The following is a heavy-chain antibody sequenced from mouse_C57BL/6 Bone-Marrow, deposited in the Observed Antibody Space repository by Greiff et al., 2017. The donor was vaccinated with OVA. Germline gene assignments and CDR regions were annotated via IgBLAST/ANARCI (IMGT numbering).Heavy chain of an antibody. CDR1: GFTFSSYA. J-gene: IGHJ2*01. D-gene: IGHD1-1*01. CDR2: ISSGGDYI. Sequence: EVMLVESGEGLVKPGGSLKLSCAASGFTFSSYAMSWVRQTPEKRLEWVAYISSGGDYIYYADTVKGRFTISRDNARNTLYLQMSSLKSEDTAMYYCTRGNGSSPFDYWGQGTPLTVSS. V-gene: IGHV5-9-1*02. CDR3: TRGNGSSPFDY.